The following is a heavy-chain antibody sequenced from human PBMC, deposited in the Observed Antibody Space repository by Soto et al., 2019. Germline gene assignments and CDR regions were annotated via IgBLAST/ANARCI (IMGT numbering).Heavy chain of an antibody. V-gene: IGHV3-33*01. Sequence: QVQLVESGGGVVQPGRSLRLYCAASGFTFSSSGRHWVRQAPGKGLEWVAVIWHDGSNKYYADSVKGRFTISRDNSKNTMYLQMNSVRAEDTAVYYCAREGSSGWYYDYWGQGTLVTVSS. CDR3: AREGSSGWYYDY. CDR1: GFTFSSSG. D-gene: IGHD6-19*01. CDR2: IWHDGSNK. J-gene: IGHJ4*02.